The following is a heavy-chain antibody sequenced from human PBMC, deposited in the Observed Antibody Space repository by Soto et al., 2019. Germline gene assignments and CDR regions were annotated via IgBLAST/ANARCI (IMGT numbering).Heavy chain of an antibody. D-gene: IGHD3-10*01. CDR1: GFTLSGHG. CDR3: AREKNSGYYRTVDY. J-gene: IGHJ4*02. V-gene: IGHV3-30*03. CDR2: VTHDGTER. Sequence: QVQLVASGGGVVQPGRSLSLSCAASGFTLSGHGLHWVRQAPGKGLEWVAVVTHDGTERHYPDSVKVRFTITRDISKNTFYLQMNSLRVEDTGMYYCAREKNSGYYRTVDYWGQGTLVPVSS.